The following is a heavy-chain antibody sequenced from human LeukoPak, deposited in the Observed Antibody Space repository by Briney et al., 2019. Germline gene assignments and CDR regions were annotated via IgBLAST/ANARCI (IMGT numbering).Heavy chain of an antibody. J-gene: IGHJ5*02. CDR2: ISGSGYST. V-gene: IGHV3-23*01. D-gene: IGHD6-13*01. Sequence: GGTLRLSCAASGFTFSHYGMSWVRQAPGKGLEWVSAISGSGYSTYYADSVKGRFTISRDNSKNTLYLQMNSLRAEDTAVYYCAREVAAPNWFDPWGQGTLVTVSS. CDR1: GFTFSHYG. CDR3: AREVAAPNWFDP.